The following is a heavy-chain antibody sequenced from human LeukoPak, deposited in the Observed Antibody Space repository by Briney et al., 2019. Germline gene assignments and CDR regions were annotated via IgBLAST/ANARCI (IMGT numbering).Heavy chain of an antibody. V-gene: IGHV3-21*01. CDR2: ISSSSSYI. CDR3: ARGRGAGDPFDY. Sequence: GGSLRLSCAASGFTFSSYSMNWVRQAPGKGLEWVSSISSSSSYIYYADSVKGRFTISRDNAKNSLYLQMNSLRAEDTAVYYCARGRGAGDPFDYWGQGTLVTVSS. D-gene: IGHD2-21*01. CDR1: GFTFSSYS. J-gene: IGHJ4*02.